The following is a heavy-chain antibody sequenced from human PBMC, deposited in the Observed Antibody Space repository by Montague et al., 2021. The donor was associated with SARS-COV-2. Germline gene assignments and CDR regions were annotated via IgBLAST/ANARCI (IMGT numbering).Heavy chain of an antibody. CDR3: ARGRRPVVVPGAGPAGRAFGI. Sequence: SETLSLTCTVSGGSISSSSYYWGWIRQPPGKGLEWIGEVNQSGTTIYNPSVKSGVTISEDTSKNQSYLRLNSVTAADTAVYYCARGRRPVVVPGAGPAGRAFGIRGPGKIVPLP. J-gene: IGHJ3*02. CDR2: VNQSGTT. V-gene: IGHV4-39*07. D-gene: IGHD2-2*01. CDR1: GGSISSSSYY.